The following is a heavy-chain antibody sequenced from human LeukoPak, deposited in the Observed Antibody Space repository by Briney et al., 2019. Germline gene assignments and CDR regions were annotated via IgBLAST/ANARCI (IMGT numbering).Heavy chain of an antibody. CDR1: GFTFSSYA. Sequence: GGSLRLSCAASGFTFSSYAMSWVRQAPGKGLEWVSAISGSGGSTYYADSVKGRFTISRDNSKKTLYLQMNSQRAEDRAVYYCAKRNWNGECFDYWGQGTLVTVSS. D-gene: IGHD1-1*01. CDR2: ISGSGGST. J-gene: IGHJ4*02. V-gene: IGHV3-23*01. CDR3: AKRNWNGECFDY.